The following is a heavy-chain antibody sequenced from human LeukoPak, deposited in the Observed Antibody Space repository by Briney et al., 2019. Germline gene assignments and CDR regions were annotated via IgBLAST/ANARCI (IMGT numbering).Heavy chain of an antibody. CDR2: IIPIFASA. CDR3: ARVYASGSYYNRPFDF. Sequence: ASVKVSCKASGYTFTGYYIHWVRHAPGQGLEWMGGIIPIFASANYAQKFEGRVTITADESTRTAYMELSSLRSEDTAVYYRARVYASGSYYNRPFDFWGQGTLVTVSS. CDR1: GYTFTGYY. V-gene: IGHV1-69*13. D-gene: IGHD3-10*01. J-gene: IGHJ4*02.